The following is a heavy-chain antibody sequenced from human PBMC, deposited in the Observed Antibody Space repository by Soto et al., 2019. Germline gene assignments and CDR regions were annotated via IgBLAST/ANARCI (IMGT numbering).Heavy chain of an antibody. CDR3: ATAPVGCSSTSCNFDY. CDR2: FDPEDGET. D-gene: IGHD2-2*01. Sequence: ASVKVSCKVSGYTLTELSMHWVRQAPGKGLEWMGGFDPEDGETIYAQKFQGRVTMTEDTSTDTAYMELSSLRSEDTAVYYCATAPVGCSSTSCNFDYWGQGTLVTVSS. J-gene: IGHJ4*02. CDR1: GYTLTELS. V-gene: IGHV1-24*01.